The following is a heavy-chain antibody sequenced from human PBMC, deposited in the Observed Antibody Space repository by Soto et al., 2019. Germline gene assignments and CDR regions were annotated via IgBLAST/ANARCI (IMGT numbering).Heavy chain of an antibody. Sequence: EVQLVESGGGLVQPGRSLRLSCAASGFIFDDYAMHWVRQAPGKGLEWVSGISWNSGSIGYADSVKGRFTISRDNAKNSLYLQMNGLRAEDTALYYCAKDRYGDTAYAFDIWGQGTMVTVSS. D-gene: IGHD4-17*01. V-gene: IGHV3-9*01. CDR3: AKDRYGDTAYAFDI. CDR1: GFIFDDYA. CDR2: ISWNSGSI. J-gene: IGHJ3*02.